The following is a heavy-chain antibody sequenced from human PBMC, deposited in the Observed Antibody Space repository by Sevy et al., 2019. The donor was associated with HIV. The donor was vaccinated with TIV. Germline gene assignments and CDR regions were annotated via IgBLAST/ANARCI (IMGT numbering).Heavy chain of an antibody. V-gene: IGHV3-15*01. CDR2: IRSKAGGGTT. J-gene: IGHJ4*02. CDR3: TTDHRRDGIVVVPFEY. CDR1: GFSFSNAW. D-gene: IGHD2-15*01. Sequence: GESLILSCAASGFSFSNAWMSWVRQSPGKGLEWVGRIRSKAGGGTTDYATIVKGKFTISRDDSRDILYLQLNSLETEDTAVYYCTTDHRRDGIVVVPFEYWGQGTLVTVSS.